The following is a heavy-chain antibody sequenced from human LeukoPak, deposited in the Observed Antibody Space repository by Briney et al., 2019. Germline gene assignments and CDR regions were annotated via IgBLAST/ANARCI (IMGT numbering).Heavy chain of an antibody. CDR2: ISWNSGSI. Sequence: PGRSLRLSCAASGFTFEDYAMHWVRQAPGRGLEWVLSISWNSGSIAYAGSVQGRFTISRDNARNSLYLQMNSLRAEDTALYYCAKGPGWLLSKRYFDYWGQGTLVTVSS. CDR3: AKGPGWLLSKRYFDY. CDR1: GFTFEDYA. J-gene: IGHJ4*02. V-gene: IGHV3-9*01. D-gene: IGHD3-22*01.